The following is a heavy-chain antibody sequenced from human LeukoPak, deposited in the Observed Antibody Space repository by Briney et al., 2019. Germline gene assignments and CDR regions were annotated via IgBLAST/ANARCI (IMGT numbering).Heavy chain of an antibody. CDR1: GGTFSSYA. CDR3: ARDSTDSSGYYHCYYYGMDV. CDR2: IIPILGIA. Sequence: ASVKVSCKASGGTFSSYAISWVRQAPGQGLEWMGRIIPILGIANYAQKFQGRVTITADKSTSTAYMELSSLRSEDTAVYYCARDSTDSSGYYHCYYYGMDVWGQGTTVTVSS. D-gene: IGHD3-22*01. V-gene: IGHV1-69*04. J-gene: IGHJ6*02.